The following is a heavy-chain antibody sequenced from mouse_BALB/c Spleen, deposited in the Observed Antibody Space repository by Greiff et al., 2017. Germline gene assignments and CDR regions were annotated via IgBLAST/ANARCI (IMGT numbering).Heavy chain of an antibody. CDR3: ARLHEVDD. D-gene: IGHD2-14*01. J-gene: IGHJ2*01. CDR1: GYTFTSYW. Sequence: VQLQQSGAELARPGASVTLSCTASGYTFTSYWMQWVKQRPGQGLEWIGAIYPGDGDTRYTPKFKGKATLTADKSSSPAYMQLSSLASEDSAVYYGARLHEVDDWGQGTTVTVSS. V-gene: IGHV1-87*01. CDR2: IYPGDGDT.